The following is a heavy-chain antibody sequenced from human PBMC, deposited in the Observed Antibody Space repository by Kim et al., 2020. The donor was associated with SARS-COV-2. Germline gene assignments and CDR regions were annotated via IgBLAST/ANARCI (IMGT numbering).Heavy chain of an antibody. CDR3: AKDNYYDSSGGLTGY. CDR1: GFTFSSYA. J-gene: IGHJ4*02. D-gene: IGHD3-22*01. Sequence: GGSLRLSCAASGFTFSSYAMHWVRQAPGKGLEWVAVIWYDGSNKYYADSVKGRFTISRDNSKNTLYLQMNSLRAEDTAVYYCAKDNYYDSSGGLTGYWGQGTLVTVSS. CDR2: IWYDGSNK. V-gene: IGHV3-33*06.